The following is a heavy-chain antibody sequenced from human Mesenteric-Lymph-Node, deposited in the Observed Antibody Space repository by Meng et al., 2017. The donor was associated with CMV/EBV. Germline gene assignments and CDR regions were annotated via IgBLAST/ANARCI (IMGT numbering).Heavy chain of an antibody. D-gene: IGHD6-13*01. CDR3: AHSSGIAAAGPFYFDY. V-gene: IGHV2-5*02. Sequence: QITLTESGPMLVKPTQTLTLTCTFSGFSLSTSGVGVGWIRQPPGKALEWLALIYWDDDKRYSPCLKSRLTISEDTSKNQVVLTMTNMDPVDTATYYCAHSSGIAAAGPFYFDYWGQGTLVTVSS. J-gene: IGHJ4*02. CDR1: GFSLSTSGVG. CDR2: IYWDDDK.